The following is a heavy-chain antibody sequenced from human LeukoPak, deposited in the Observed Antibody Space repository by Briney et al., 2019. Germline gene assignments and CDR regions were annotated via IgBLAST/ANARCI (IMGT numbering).Heavy chain of an antibody. Sequence: GGSLRLSCAASGFTFSSYSMNWVRQAPGKGLEWVSSISSSSSYIYYADPVKGRFTISRDNAKNSLDLQMNSLRAEDTAVYYCARDTLGEGEDANYAVYYFDYWGQGTPVTVSS. V-gene: IGHV3-21*01. CDR3: ARDTLGEGEDANYAVYYFDY. CDR1: GFTFSSYS. CDR2: ISSSSSYI. D-gene: IGHD4/OR15-4a*01. J-gene: IGHJ4*02.